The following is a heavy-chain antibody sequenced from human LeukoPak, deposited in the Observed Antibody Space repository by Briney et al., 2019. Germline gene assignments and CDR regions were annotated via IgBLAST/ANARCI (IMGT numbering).Heavy chain of an antibody. J-gene: IGHJ6*03. D-gene: IGHD6-19*01. CDR3: ARDHSSGWSSYYYMDV. V-gene: IGHV3-64*01. Sequence: GGSLRLSYAASGFTFSSYAMHWVRQAPGKGLEYVSAISSNGGRTDYANSVKGRFTISRDNSKNTLYLQMGSLRTGDMAVYYCARDHSSGWSSYYYMDVWGTGTTVTVSS. CDR1: GFTFSSYA. CDR2: ISSNGGRT.